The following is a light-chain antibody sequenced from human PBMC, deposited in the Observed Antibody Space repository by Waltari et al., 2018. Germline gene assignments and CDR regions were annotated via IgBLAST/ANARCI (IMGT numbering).Light chain of an antibody. CDR2: EVS. J-gene: IGLJ1*01. Sequence: QSALTQPASVSGSPGQSITISCTGTSRHVGSYNLVSWYQQHPRKAPKIMIYEVSKRPSGVSNRFSGSKSGNTASLTISGLQAEDEADYYCCSYAGSSPYVFGSGTKVTVV. CDR3: CSYAGSSPYV. V-gene: IGLV2-23*02. CDR1: SRHVGSYNL.